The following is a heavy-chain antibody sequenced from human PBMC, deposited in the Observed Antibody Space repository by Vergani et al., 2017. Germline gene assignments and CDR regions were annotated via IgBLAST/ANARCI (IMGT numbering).Heavy chain of an antibody. D-gene: IGHD2-2*01. CDR1: GFTFSSYG. Sequence: QVQLVESGGGVVQPGRSLRLSCAASGFTFSSYGMHWVRQAPGQGLEWVAVIWYDGSNKYYADSVKGRFTISRDNSKNTLYLQMNSLRAEDTAVYYCAREGCSSTSCNADVVRWVDPWGQGTLVTVSS. J-gene: IGHJ5*02. CDR3: AREGCSSTSCNADVVRWVDP. CDR2: IWYDGSNK. V-gene: IGHV3-33*01.